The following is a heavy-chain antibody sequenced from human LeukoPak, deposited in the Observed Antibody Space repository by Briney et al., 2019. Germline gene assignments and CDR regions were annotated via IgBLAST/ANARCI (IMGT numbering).Heavy chain of an antibody. V-gene: IGHV4-4*02. D-gene: IGHD3-22*01. CDR2: IYHSGST. CDR1: GGSISSSNW. Sequence: PSGTLSLTCAVSGGSISSSNWWSWVRQPPGKGLEWIGEIYHSGSTNYIPSLKSRVTISVDKSKNQFSLKVSSVIAADTAVYYCATRDYFDSHGYFGYWGQGTLVTVSS. J-gene: IGHJ4*02. CDR3: ATRDYFDSHGYFGY.